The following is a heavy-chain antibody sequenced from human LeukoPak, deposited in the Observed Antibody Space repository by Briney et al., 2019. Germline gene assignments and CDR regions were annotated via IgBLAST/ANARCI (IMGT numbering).Heavy chain of an antibody. J-gene: IGHJ6*04. CDR3: ARGSGWSGYSGV. CDR2: IYHSGTT. V-gene: IGHV4-38-2*01. CDR1: TYSISSDYY. Sequence: PSETLSLICAVSTYSISSDYYWGWIRQSPGKGLEWIGSIYHSGTTYYNPSLKSRVAISVDTSKNEFSLKLSSVTAADSAVYYCARGSGWSGYSGVWGKRTTVTVSS. D-gene: IGHD3-3*01.